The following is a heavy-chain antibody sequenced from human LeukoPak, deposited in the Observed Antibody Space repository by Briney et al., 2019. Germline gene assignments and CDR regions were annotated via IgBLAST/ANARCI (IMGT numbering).Heavy chain of an antibody. J-gene: IGHJ4*02. Sequence: AGGSLRLSCAASGFTFSSYAMSWVRQAPGKGLEWVSAISGSGGSTYYADSVKGRFTISRDNSKNTLYLQMNSLRAEDTAVYYRAKQDSSSLPVDYWGQGTLVTVSS. V-gene: IGHV3-23*01. CDR1: GFTFSSYA. CDR3: AKQDSSSLPVDY. CDR2: ISGSGGST. D-gene: IGHD6-13*01.